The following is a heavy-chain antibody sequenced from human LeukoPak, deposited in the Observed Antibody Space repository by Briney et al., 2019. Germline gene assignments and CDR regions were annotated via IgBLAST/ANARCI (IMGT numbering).Heavy chain of an antibody. CDR1: GFTFSSYS. Sequence: GGSLRLSCAASGFTFSSYSMKWVRQAPGKGLEWVSSISSGSSFKYYSDSVKGRFTISRDNAKNSLYLQMNSLTADDTAVYYCARDPYGGNFDYWGQGTLVTVSS. V-gene: IGHV3-21*01. D-gene: IGHD4-23*01. CDR2: ISSGSSFK. J-gene: IGHJ4*02. CDR3: ARDPYGGNFDY.